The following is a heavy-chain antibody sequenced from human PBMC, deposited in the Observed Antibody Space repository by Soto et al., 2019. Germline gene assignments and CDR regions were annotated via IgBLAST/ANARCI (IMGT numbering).Heavy chain of an antibody. CDR1: GGSISSSSYS. Sequence: SETLSLTCTVSGGSISSSSYSWGWIRQPPGKGLEWIGGIYYSGSTYYNPSLKSRVTISVDTSKNQFSLKLSSVTAADTAVYYCARRVVCCSSTSCYTRYYGMDVWGQGTTVTVSS. CDR3: ARRVVCCSSTSCYTRYYGMDV. V-gene: IGHV4-39*01. CDR2: IYYSGST. J-gene: IGHJ6*02. D-gene: IGHD2-2*02.